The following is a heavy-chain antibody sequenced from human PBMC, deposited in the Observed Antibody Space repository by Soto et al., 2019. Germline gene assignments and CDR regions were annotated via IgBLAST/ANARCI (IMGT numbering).Heavy chain of an antibody. CDR3: ATVSAWQFYFFMDV. CDR2: MNPNSGDT. J-gene: IGHJ6*03. CDR1: GYTFTNYD. Sequence: QVQLVQSGAEVKKPGASVKVSCKASGYTFTNYDINWVRQATGQGLEWMGWMNPNSGDTGYAQNFQGRVTMTRNTSISTAYMELSSLRSEYTAVYYCATVSAWQFYFFMDVWGKGTTVTVSS. D-gene: IGHD6-19*01. V-gene: IGHV1-8*01.